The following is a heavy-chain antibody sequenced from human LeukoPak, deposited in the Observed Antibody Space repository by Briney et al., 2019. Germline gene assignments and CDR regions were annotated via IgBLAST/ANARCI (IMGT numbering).Heavy chain of an antibody. J-gene: IGHJ4*02. CDR1: GFTFRNYA. CDR2: VTDSGTNT. D-gene: IGHD2/OR15-2a*01. Sequence: GGSLRLSCAASGFTFRNYAMSWDRQAPGKGLECISYVTDSGTNTDYADSVKGRFTISRDNSKSTLYLQMNSLTAEDTAVYYCAKDDIIKNWWGQGTLVTVSS. CDR3: AKDDIIKNW. V-gene: IGHV3-23*01.